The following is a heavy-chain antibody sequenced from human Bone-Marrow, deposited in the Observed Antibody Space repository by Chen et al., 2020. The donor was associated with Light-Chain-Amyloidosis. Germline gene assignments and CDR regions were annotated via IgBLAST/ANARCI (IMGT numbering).Heavy chain of an antibody. Sequence: EVRLVESGGGLVQPGGSLRLSCAASGFTFSRYFMSWVRQARGKGLEWVANIREDGNEKYYVQSVKGRFTISRDNAKNAVYLQMHSLGAEDSAIYFCARESSVAAPYYLDYWGQGIRVTVSA. CDR2: IREDGNEK. CDR1: GFTFSRYF. D-gene: IGHD6-25*01. J-gene: IGHJ4*02. CDR3: ARESSVAAPYYLDY. V-gene: IGHV3-7*01.